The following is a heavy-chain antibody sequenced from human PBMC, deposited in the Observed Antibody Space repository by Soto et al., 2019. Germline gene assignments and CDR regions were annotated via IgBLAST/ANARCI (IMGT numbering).Heavy chain of an antibody. CDR2: ISYDGSNK. V-gene: IGHV3-30*18. CDR1: GFTFSSYG. CDR3: AKDLSGSSSWNFDY. D-gene: IGHD6-13*01. J-gene: IGHJ4*02. Sequence: GGSLRLSCAASGFTFSSYGMHWVRQAPGKGLEWVAVISYDGSNKYYADSVKGRFTISRDNSKNTLYLQMNSLRAEDTAVYYCAKDLSGSSSWNFDYWGQGTLVTVSS.